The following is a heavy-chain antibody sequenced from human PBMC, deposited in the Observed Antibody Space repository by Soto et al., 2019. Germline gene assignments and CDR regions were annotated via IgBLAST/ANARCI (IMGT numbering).Heavy chain of an antibody. J-gene: IGHJ6*02. D-gene: IGHD5-12*01. CDR1: GGTFSSYT. CDR3: AREGVATTEFSYYGMDV. CDR2: IIPILGIA. V-gene: IGHV1-69*04. Sequence: SVKVSCKASGGTFSSYTISWVRQAPGQGLEWMGRIIPILGIANYAQKFQGRVTITADKSTSTAYMELSSLRSEDTAVYYCAREGVATTEFSYYGMDVWGQGTTVTVSS.